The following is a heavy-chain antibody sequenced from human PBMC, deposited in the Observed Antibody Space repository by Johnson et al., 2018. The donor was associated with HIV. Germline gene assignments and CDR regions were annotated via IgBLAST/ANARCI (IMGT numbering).Heavy chain of an antibody. CDR2: ISGSGGST. V-gene: IGHV3-23*04. Sequence: MLLVESGGGLVQPGGSLRLSCAAPGFTFSSYGMSWVRQAPGKGLEWVSAISGSGGSTYYADSVKGRISISRDNAKSSVYMQMNSLRAEDTAVYYCARRGPGNAFDIGGQGTMVTVSS. CDR3: ARRGPGNAFDI. D-gene: IGHD2-2*01. CDR1: GFTFSSYG. J-gene: IGHJ3*02.